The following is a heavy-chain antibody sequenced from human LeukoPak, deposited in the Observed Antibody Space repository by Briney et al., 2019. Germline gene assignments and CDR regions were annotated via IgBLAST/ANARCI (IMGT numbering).Heavy chain of an antibody. J-gene: IGHJ4*02. D-gene: IGHD1-26*01. CDR2: IIPIFGTA. V-gene: IGHV1-69*05. CDR1: GGTFSSYA. Sequence: ASVKVSCKASGGTFSSYAISWVRQAPGQGLEWMGGIIPIFGTANYAQKFQGRVTMTRDTSTSTVYMELSSLRSEDTAVYYCARLSIVGAPAYWGQGTLVTVSS. CDR3: ARLSIVGAPAY.